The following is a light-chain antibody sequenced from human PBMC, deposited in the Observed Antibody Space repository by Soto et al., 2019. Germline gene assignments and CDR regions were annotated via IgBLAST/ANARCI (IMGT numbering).Light chain of an antibody. CDR3: QQRSNWQGT. Sequence: EIVLTQSPATLSLSPGERATLSCRASQSVSSYLAWYQQKPGQAPRLLIYDASNRATGIPARFSGSGSGTDFTLAISSLEPEDFAVYYCQQRSNWQGTFGQGTKVDTK. CDR2: DAS. J-gene: IGKJ1*01. CDR1: QSVSSY. V-gene: IGKV3-11*01.